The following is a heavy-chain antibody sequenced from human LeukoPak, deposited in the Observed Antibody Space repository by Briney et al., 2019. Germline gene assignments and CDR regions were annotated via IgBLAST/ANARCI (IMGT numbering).Heavy chain of an antibody. Sequence: SETLSLTCTVSGGSISSYYWSWIRQPPGKGLEWIGYIYTSGSTNYNPSLKSRVTISVDTSKNQFSLKLSSVTAADTAVYYCARDRAVAGTVWFDPWGQGTLVTVSS. V-gene: IGHV4-4*09. CDR2: IYTSGST. CDR1: GGSISSYY. D-gene: IGHD6-19*01. J-gene: IGHJ5*02. CDR3: ARDRAVAGTVWFDP.